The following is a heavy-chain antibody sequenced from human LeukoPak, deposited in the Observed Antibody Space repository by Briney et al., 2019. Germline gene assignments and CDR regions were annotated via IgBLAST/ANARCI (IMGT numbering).Heavy chain of an antibody. J-gene: IGHJ4*02. V-gene: IGHV3-73*01. D-gene: IGHD3-3*01. CDR2: IRSKANSYAT. CDR1: GFTFSGSA. CDR3: TYAFWSGYYTRNFDY. Sequence: GGSLRLSCAASGFTFSGSAMHWVRQASGKGLEWVGRIRSKANSYATAYAASVKGRFTIPRDDSKNTAYLQMNSLKTEDTAVYYCTYAFWSGYYTRNFDYWGQGTLVTVSS.